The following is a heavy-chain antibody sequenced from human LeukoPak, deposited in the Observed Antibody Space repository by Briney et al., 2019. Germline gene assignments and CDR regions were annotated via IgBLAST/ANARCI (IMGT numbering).Heavy chain of an antibody. D-gene: IGHD3-22*01. CDR1: GYTFSTYT. J-gene: IGHJ4*02. CDR2: INTNTGNP. V-gene: IGHV7-4-1*02. CDR3: ARGNYDSSGYQTR. Sequence: GASVKVSYKASGYTFSTYTMHWVRQAPGQGLEWMGWINTNTGNPTYAQGFTGRFVFSLDTSVSTAYLQISSLKAEDTAVYYCARGNYDSSGYQTRWGQGTLVTVSS.